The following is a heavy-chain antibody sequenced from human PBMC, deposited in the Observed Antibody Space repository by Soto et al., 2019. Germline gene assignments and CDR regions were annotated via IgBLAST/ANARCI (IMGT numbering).Heavy chain of an antibody. CDR3: ATQKTIVRGVRNNWFDP. CDR1: GGSFSGYY. CDR2: INHSGST. V-gene: IGHV4-34*01. Sequence: SETLSLTCAVYGGSFSGYYWSWIRQPPGKGLEWIGEINHSGSTNYNPSLKSRVTISVETSKNQFSLKLSSVTAADTAVYYCATQKTIVRGVRNNWFDPCGQGNPVTVSS. J-gene: IGHJ5*02. D-gene: IGHD3-10*01.